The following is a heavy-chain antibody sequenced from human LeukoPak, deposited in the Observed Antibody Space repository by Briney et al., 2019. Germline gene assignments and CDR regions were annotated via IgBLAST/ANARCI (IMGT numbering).Heavy chain of an antibody. CDR3: ARGRYYLDS. D-gene: IGHD4-17*01. CDR1: GLTFSSHS. J-gene: IGHJ4*02. CDR2: FNSDGRST. V-gene: IGHV3-74*01. Sequence: GGSLRLSCAASGLTFSSHSMNWVRQAPGKGLVWVSRFNSDGRSTYYADSVKGRFTISRDNAKNTLYLQMNSLRAEDTGVYYCARGRYYLDSWGQGTLVTVSS.